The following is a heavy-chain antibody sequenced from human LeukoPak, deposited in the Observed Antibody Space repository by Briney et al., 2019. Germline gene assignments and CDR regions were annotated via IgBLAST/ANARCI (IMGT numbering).Heavy chain of an antibody. CDR1: GFIFGSDG. CDR3: AKAAYYDILTGPSNPYYYYYMDV. D-gene: IGHD3-9*01. J-gene: IGHJ6*03. CDR2: ISSSSTYI. Sequence: GGSLRLSCAASGFIFGSDGMNWVRQAPGKGLEWVSSISSSSTYIFYADSVKGRFTISRDNSKNTLYLQMNSLRAEDTAVYYCAKAAYYDILTGPSNPYYYYYMDVWGKGTTVTVSS. V-gene: IGHV3-21*01.